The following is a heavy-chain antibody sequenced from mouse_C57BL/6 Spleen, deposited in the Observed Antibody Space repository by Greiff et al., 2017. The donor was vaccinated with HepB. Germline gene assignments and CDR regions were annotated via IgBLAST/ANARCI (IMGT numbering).Heavy chain of an antibody. D-gene: IGHD1-1*01. J-gene: IGHJ2*01. V-gene: IGHV1-59*01. CDR1: GYTFTSYW. CDR2: IDPSDSYT. CDR3: ARNYGSSYEYYFDY. Sequence: QVHVKQPGAELVRPGTSVKLSCKASGYTFTSYWMHWVKQRPGQGLEWIGVIDPSDSYTNYNQKFKGKATLTVDTSSSTAYMQLSSLTSEDSAVYYCARNYGSSYEYYFDYWGQGTTLTVSS.